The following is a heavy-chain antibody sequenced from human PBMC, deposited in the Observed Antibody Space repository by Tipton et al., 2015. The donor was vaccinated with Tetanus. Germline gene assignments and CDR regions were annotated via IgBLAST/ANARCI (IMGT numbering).Heavy chain of an antibody. CDR3: AKVDIGSAPTRGYFDY. V-gene: IGHV3-23*01. CDR1: GFAFSTYA. D-gene: IGHD3-10*01. CDR2: IGGHYGDT. Sequence: SLRLSCAASGFAFSTYAMTWVRQAPWKGLEWVSSIGGHYGDTYYAGSMKGRFTVSRDNSKNTLYLQMNSLRAEDTAVYYCAKVDIGSAPTRGYFDYWGQGTLVTVSS. J-gene: IGHJ4*02.